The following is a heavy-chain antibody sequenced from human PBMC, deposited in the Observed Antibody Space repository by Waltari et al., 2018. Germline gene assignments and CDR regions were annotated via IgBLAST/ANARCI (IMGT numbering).Heavy chain of an antibody. V-gene: IGHV4-4*07. J-gene: IGHJ4*02. D-gene: IGHD2-8*02. CDR2: ISGRGGGD. Sequence: QLQLQESGPRLVKPSEPLFLTCAVSGASISSHYWSWIRQPPGTGLEWIGRISGRGGGDFYNPSLGGRVRFSTDPSKNQFSLMLNFVSAADTAVYFCARDCSGDVCFPDWGQGVLVTVSS. CDR1: GASISSHY. CDR3: ARDCSGDVCFPD.